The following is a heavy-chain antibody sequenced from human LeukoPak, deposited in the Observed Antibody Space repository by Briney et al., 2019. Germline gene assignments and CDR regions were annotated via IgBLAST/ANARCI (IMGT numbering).Heavy chain of an antibody. CDR3: ARERLWCRSTSCYTE. CDR1: GGSISSGSYY. J-gene: IGHJ4*02. V-gene: IGHV4-61*02. CDR2: IYTSGST. Sequence: PSETLSLTCTVSGGSISSGSYYWSWIRQPAGKGLEWIGRIYTSGSTNYNPSLKSRVTISVDTSKNQFSLKLSSVTAADTAVYYCARERLWCRSTSCYTEWGQGTLVTVSS. D-gene: IGHD2-2*02.